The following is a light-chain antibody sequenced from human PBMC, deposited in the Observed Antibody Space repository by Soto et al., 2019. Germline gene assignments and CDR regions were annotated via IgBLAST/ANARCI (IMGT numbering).Light chain of an antibody. CDR1: QSVSSD. Sequence: VLTQSPDTLSVSPGESATLSCRASQSVSSDLAWYQQKPGQAPRLLIFGASIRATGIPDRFSGSGSGTDFTLTISRLEPEDFAVYHCQQYGSPPTTFGQGTKVDIK. V-gene: IGKV3-20*01. CDR2: GAS. CDR3: QQYGSPPTT. J-gene: IGKJ1*01.